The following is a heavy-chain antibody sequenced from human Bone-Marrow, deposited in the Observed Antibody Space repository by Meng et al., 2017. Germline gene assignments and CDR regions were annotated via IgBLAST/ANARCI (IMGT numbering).Heavy chain of an antibody. Sequence: QGELGQFVAEVKKPGSSVKASCKASGGAFSSYAISWVLQAPGQGLEWIGGIIPSFGTANYAQKFQGRVTITADESTSTAYMELSSLRSEDTAVYYCASQVAGSTGGLSHDYWGQGTLVTVSS. V-gene: IGHV1-69*01. D-gene: IGHD6-19*01. J-gene: IGHJ4*02. CDR1: GGAFSSYA. CDR2: IIPSFGTA. CDR3: ASQVAGSTGGLSHDY.